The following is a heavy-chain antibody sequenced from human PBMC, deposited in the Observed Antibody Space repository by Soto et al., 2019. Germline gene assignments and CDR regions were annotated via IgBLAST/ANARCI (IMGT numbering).Heavy chain of an antibody. CDR3: ARSQFDYVWGTSGYFDS. CDR1: GYSFSTHW. D-gene: IGHD3-16*01. Sequence: GESLKISCKGSGYSFSTHWVGWVRQMPGKGLEWMGIIYPGDSDARYSPSFKGQVTISVDESTTTAFLQWSSLKASDTAMYFCARSQFDYVWGTSGYFDSWGQGTLVTVSS. V-gene: IGHV5-51*01. J-gene: IGHJ4*02. CDR2: IYPGDSDA.